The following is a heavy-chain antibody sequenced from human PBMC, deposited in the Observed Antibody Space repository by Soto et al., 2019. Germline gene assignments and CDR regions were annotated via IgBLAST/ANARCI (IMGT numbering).Heavy chain of an antibody. CDR1: GDSVSSNYAT. D-gene: IGHD1-26*01. J-gene: IGHJ3*02. Sequence: SQTLSLTCAISGDSVSSNYATWNWIRQSPSRGLEWLGRTYYRSKWGDDYAQSVKSRITINPDTSKNQFSLHLNSVTPEDTAVYYCARYESAAREAFDISGPGTMVTVSS. CDR3: ARYESAAREAFDI. CDR2: TYYRSKWGD. V-gene: IGHV6-1*01.